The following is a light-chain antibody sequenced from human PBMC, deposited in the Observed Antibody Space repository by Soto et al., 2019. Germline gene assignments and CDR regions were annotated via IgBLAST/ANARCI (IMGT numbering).Light chain of an antibody. Sequence: IVLTQSPGTLSLSPGERATLSCRASQSVTSDYLAWYQQKPGQPARLLIYGASNRATAIADRFSGSGSATYFSLTISRVDPEEFAVYYCQQYGSSPYTFGQGTRLDI. CDR1: QSVTSDY. V-gene: IGKV3-20*01. CDR2: GAS. CDR3: QQYGSSPYT. J-gene: IGKJ2*01.